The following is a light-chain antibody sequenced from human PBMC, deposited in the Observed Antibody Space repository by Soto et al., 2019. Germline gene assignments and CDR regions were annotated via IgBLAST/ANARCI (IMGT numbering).Light chain of an antibody. CDR1: QSVRTY. CDR3: QQRNSWPPIT. Sequence: EIVLTQSPVTLSLSPGERATLSCRASQSVRTYLAWYQVKPGQAPRLLIYDASSRASGVPARFIGSGSGTDFTITISSLEPEDFALYYCQQRNSWPPITFGQGTRLEIK. CDR2: DAS. V-gene: IGKV3-11*01. J-gene: IGKJ5*01.